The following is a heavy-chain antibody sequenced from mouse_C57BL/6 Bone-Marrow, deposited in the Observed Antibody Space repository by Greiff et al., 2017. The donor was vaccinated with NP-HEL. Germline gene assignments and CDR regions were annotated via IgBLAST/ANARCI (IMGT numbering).Heavy chain of an antibody. CDR3: AKKSTVGATDYAMDY. D-gene: IGHD1-1*01. J-gene: IGHJ4*01. Sequence: VQLQQSGPGLVQPSQSLSITCTVSGFSLTSYGVHWVRQSPGKGLEWLGVIWRGGSTDYNAAFMSRLSITKDNSKSQVFFTMTSLQADDTAIYYCAKKSTVGATDYAMDYWGQGTSVTVSS. V-gene: IGHV2-5*01. CDR1: GFSLTSYG. CDR2: IWRGGST.